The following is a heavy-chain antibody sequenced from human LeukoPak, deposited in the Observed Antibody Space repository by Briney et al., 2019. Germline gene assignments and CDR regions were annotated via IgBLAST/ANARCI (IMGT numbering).Heavy chain of an antibody. CDR1: GFTLSSYG. CDR2: ISYDGSNK. V-gene: IGHV3-30*18. CDR3: AKGDLDTAMAVDY. Sequence: GGSLRLSCAASGFTLSSYGMHWVRQAPGKGLEWVAVISYDGSNKYYADSVKGRFTISRDNSKNTLYLQMNSLRAEDTAVYYCAKGDLDTAMAVDYWGQGTLVTVSS. J-gene: IGHJ4*02. D-gene: IGHD5-18*01.